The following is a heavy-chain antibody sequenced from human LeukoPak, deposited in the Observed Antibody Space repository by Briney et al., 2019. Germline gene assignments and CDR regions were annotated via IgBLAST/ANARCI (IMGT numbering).Heavy chain of an antibody. V-gene: IGHV4-34*01. D-gene: IGHD2/OR15-2a*01. CDR3: AREEFNAKVVHGAFDI. J-gene: IGHJ3*02. CDR1: GGSFSDYY. CDR2: ITHSGST. Sequence: SETLSLTCAVYGGSFSDYYWSWIRQPPGKGLEWIGEITHSGSTNYNPSLKSRVTISVDTSKNQFSLKLSSVTAADTAVYYCAREEFNAKVVHGAFDIWGQGTMVTVSS.